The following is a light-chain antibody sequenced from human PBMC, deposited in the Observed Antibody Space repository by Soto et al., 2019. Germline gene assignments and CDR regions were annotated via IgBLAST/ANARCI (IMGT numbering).Light chain of an antibody. CDR2: AAS. CDR3: QQYGSSPKT. CDR1: QTISSTY. J-gene: IGKJ1*01. V-gene: IGKV3-20*01. Sequence: EIVLTQSPGTLSLSPGDRATLSCRASQTISSTYLAWYQQKPGQAPRLLVYAASTRSTGIRDRFSGSGSGTEFNLTIRRLEPEDCAVYYCQQYGSSPKTFGQGTKVDIK.